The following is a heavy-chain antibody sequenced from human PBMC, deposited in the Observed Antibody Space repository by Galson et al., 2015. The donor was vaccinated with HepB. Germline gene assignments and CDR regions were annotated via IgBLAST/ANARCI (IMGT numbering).Heavy chain of an antibody. CDR1: GGTFSSYA. D-gene: IGHD5-18*01. Sequence: SVTVSCKASGGTFSSYAISWVRQAPGQGLEWMGGIIPIFGTANYAQKFQGRVTITADESTSTAYMELSSLRSEDTAVYYCAREEYSYGNWFDPWGQGTLVTVSS. CDR3: AREEYSYGNWFDP. V-gene: IGHV1-69*13. CDR2: IIPIFGTA. J-gene: IGHJ5*02.